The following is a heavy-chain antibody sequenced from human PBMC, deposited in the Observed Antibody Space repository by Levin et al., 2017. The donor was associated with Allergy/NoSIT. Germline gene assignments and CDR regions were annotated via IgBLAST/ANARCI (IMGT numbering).Heavy chain of an antibody. CDR2: INWNGGST. CDR1: GFTFDDYG. CDR3: ARDRGYLYGMDV. D-gene: IGHD3-10*01. J-gene: IGHJ6*02. V-gene: IGHV3-20*01. Sequence: GGSLRLSCAASGFTFDDYGMSWVRQAPGKGLEWVSGINWNGGSTGYADSVKGRFTISRDNAKNSLYLQMNSLRAEDTALYHCARDRGYLYGMDVWGQGTTVTVSS.